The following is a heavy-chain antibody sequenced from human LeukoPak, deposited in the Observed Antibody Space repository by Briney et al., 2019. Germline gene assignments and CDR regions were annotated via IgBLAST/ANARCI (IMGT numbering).Heavy chain of an antibody. J-gene: IGHJ4*02. CDR2: ISYDGSNK. D-gene: IGHD2-21*02. Sequence: GGSLRLSCAASGFTFSSYGMHWVRQAPGKGLEWVAVISYDGSNKYYADSVKGRFTISRDNSKNTLYLQMNSLRAEDTAVYYCAKDDMLGTAFDYWGQGTLVTVSS. V-gene: IGHV3-30*18. CDR1: GFTFSSYG. CDR3: AKDDMLGTAFDY.